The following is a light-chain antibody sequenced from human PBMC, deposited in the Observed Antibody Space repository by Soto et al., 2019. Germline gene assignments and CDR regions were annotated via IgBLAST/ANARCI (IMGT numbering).Light chain of an antibody. CDR1: QSVSSSF. Sequence: ELVLTQSPGTLSLSPGERATISCRASQSVSSSFLAWYQQKLGQAPRLLIYGASSRATGIPDRFSGSGSGTDFTLTISRLEPEDFAVYYCQQYGSSPNTFGQGTKLEIK. CDR3: QQYGSSPNT. J-gene: IGKJ2*01. V-gene: IGKV3-20*01. CDR2: GAS.